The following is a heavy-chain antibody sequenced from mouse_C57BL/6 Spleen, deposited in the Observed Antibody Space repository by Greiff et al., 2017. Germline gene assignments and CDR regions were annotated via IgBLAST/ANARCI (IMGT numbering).Heavy chain of an antibody. CDR2: IDPSDSYP. D-gene: IGHD1-1*01. V-gene: IGHV1-59*01. Sequence: VQLQQPGAELVRPGTSVKLSCKASGYTFTSSWMHWVKQRPGHGLEWIGVIDPSDSYPNYNQKFKGKATLTVDTSSSTAYMQLSSLTSEDSAVYYCAITTVGAPFDYWGQGTTLTVSS. J-gene: IGHJ2*01. CDR3: AITTVGAPFDY. CDR1: GYTFTSSW.